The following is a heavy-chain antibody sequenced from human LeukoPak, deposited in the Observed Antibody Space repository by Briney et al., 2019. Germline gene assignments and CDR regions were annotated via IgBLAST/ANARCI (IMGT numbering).Heavy chain of an antibody. V-gene: IGHV1-2*02. CDR2: INPNSGGT. CDR1: GYTFTGYY. CDR3: ARTTTDYDILTGIQYYFDY. J-gene: IGHJ4*02. D-gene: IGHD3-9*01. Sequence: ASVKVSCKASGYTFTGYYMHWVRQAPGQGLEWMGWINPNSGGTNYAQKFQGRVTMTRDTSISTAYMELSRLRSDDTAVYYCARTTTDYDILTGIQYYFDYWGQGTLVTVSS.